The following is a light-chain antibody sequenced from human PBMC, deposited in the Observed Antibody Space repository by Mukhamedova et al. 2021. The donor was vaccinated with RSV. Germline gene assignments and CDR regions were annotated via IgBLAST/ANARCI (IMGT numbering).Light chain of an antibody. Sequence: ITCSGDKLGDKYVCWYQQKPGQSPVVVIYQDTKRPSGIPERFSGSNSGNAATLTISGTQALDEADYYCQTWDNNSEVFGEGTKL. J-gene: IGLJ3*02. CDR1: KLGDKY. CDR2: QDT. CDR3: QTWDNNSEV. V-gene: IGLV3-1*01.